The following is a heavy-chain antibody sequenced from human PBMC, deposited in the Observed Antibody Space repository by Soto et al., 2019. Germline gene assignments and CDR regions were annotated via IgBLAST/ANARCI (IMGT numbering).Heavy chain of an antibody. Sequence: QVQLVESGGGVVQPGRSLRLSCAASGFTFSSYGIHWVRQAPGKGLEWVALISYDGSNKYYADSVKGRFTISRDNSKNTLYRQRNGQRAEDSAVYYCASANFRYLDHVDFWGQGTRVTASS. D-gene: IGHD3-16*02. CDR2: ISYDGSNK. CDR3: ASANFRYLDHVDF. J-gene: IGHJ4*02. V-gene: IGHV3-33*01. CDR1: GFTFSSYG.